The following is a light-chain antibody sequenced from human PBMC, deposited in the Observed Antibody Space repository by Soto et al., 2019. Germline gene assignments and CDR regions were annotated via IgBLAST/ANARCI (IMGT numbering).Light chain of an antibody. Sequence: EIVMTQSPATLSVPPGERATLSCRASQSVSSNLAWYQQKPAQAPRLLIYGASTRATGIPARFSGSGSGTEFTFTISSLQSEDFAVYYCQQYNNWPPWTFGQGTKVEIK. CDR2: GAS. CDR3: QQYNNWPPWT. J-gene: IGKJ1*01. V-gene: IGKV3-15*01. CDR1: QSVSSN.